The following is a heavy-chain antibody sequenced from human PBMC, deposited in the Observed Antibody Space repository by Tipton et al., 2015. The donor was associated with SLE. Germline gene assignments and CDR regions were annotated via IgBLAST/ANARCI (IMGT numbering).Heavy chain of an antibody. D-gene: IGHD2-2*01. V-gene: IGHV4-59*08. CDR1: GASMSGDY. Sequence: ILSLTCTVSGASMSGDYWSWIRQPPGGGLEWIGYVFYSGSTRYNPSLQSRVSFSIDTSKSQFSLRLSSVTAADTAVYYCARHMSVTYANFDVWGQGTVVTVSS. CDR2: VFYSGST. J-gene: IGHJ3*01. CDR3: ARHMSVTYANFDV.